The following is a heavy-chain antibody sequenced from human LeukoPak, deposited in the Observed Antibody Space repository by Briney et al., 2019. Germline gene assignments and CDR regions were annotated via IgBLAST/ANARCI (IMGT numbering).Heavy chain of an antibody. D-gene: IGHD6-19*01. Sequence: GGSLRLSCAASGFTFSSYAMSWVRQAPGKGLEWVSAISGSGGSTFYADSVKGRFTISRDNSKNTLYLQMNSLRAEDTAVYYCAKGKDSSGWYYFDYWGQGTLVTVSS. V-gene: IGHV3-23*01. CDR2: ISGSGGST. CDR1: GFTFSSYA. J-gene: IGHJ4*02. CDR3: AKGKDSSGWYYFDY.